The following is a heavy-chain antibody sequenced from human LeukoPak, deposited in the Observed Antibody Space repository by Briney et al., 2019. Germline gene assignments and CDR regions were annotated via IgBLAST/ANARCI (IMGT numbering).Heavy chain of an antibody. D-gene: IGHD2-8*01. J-gene: IGHJ2*01. CDR2: IYYSGST. CDR1: SGSISSSSYY. CDR3: ARDPRYCTNGVCYSNWYFDL. Sequence: SETLSLTCTVSSGSISSSSYYWGWIRQPPGKGLEWIGNIYYSGSTNYNPSLKSRVTISVDTSKNQFSLKLSSVTAADTAVYYCARDPRYCTNGVCYSNWYFDLWGRGTLVTVSS. V-gene: IGHV4-39*07.